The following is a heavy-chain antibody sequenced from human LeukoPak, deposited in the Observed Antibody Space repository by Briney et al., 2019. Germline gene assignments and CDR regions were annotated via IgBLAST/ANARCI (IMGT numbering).Heavy chain of an antibody. CDR1: GGTLSSYA. D-gene: IGHD6-6*01. J-gene: IGHJ4*02. Sequence: GASVKVSCKASGGTLSSYAISWVRQAPGQGLEWMGRIIPILGIANCAQKFQGRVTITADKSTSTAYMGLSSLRSEDTAVYYCARDPGLLAARPYYFDYWGQGTLVTVSS. V-gene: IGHV1-69*04. CDR3: ARDPGLLAARPYYFDY. CDR2: IIPILGIA.